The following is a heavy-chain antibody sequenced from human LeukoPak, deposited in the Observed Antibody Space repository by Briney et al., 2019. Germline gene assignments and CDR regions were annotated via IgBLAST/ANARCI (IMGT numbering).Heavy chain of an antibody. CDR1: GYTFTGYY. V-gene: IGHV1-2*02. Sequence: ASVKVSCKASGYTFTGYYFHWVRQAPGQGLEWMAWINPNTAGTNYAQKFLGRVTMTRDTSISTAYMELSRLRSDDTAVYYCARDRVKYYYDSSGYTKDYWGQGTLVTVSS. CDR3: ARDRVKYYYDSSGYTKDY. CDR2: INPNTAGT. D-gene: IGHD3-22*01. J-gene: IGHJ4*02.